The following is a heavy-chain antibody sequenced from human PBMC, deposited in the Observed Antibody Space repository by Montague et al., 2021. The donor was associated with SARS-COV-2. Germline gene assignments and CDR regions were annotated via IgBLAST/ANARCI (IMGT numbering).Heavy chain of an antibody. CDR1: GGSFDGNH. V-gene: IGHV4-59*01. J-gene: IGHJ4*02. D-gene: IGHD4-23*01. CDR2: IGRT. Sequence: SETLSLTCTVSGGSFDGNHWTWVRQSPGKGLEWIGQIGRTDYTPSLESRISPSVDTSKTQFSLNLASVTAADSAISYCAMFYGGGGGSGYWGQGTLVTVSS. CDR3: AMFYGGGGGSGY.